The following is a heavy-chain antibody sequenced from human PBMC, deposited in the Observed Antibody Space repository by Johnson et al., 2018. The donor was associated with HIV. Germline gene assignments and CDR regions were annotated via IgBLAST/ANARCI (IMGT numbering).Heavy chain of an antibody. V-gene: IGHV3-7*05. Sequence: VQLVESGGGLVQPGRSLRLSCAASGFTFDDYAMHWVRQAPGKGLECVANINQDGSEKYYVGSLEGRFTISRDNAKTSLYLQMNSLRAEDTAVYYCARVAYYDSSGYLGVYAFDIWGQGTMVTVSS. CDR3: ARVAYYDSSGYLGVYAFDI. CDR1: GFTFDDYA. CDR2: INQDGSEK. D-gene: IGHD3-22*01. J-gene: IGHJ3*02.